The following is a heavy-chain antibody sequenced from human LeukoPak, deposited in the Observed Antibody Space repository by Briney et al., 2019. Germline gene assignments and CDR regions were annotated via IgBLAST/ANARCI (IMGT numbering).Heavy chain of an antibody. D-gene: IGHD3-10*01. Sequence: ASVKVSCKVSGYTLTELSMHWVRQAPGKGLEWMGGFDPEDGETIYAQKFQGRVTVTEDTSTDTAYMELSSLRSEDTAVYYCATILHSGLWFRELQLDYWGQGTLVAVSS. V-gene: IGHV1-24*01. CDR3: ATILHSGLWFRELQLDY. CDR2: FDPEDGET. CDR1: GYTLTELS. J-gene: IGHJ4*02.